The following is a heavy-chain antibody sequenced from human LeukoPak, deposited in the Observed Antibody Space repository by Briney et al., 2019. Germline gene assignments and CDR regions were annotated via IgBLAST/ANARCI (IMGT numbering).Heavy chain of an antibody. Sequence: GGSLRLSCAASGFTFSSYSMDWVRQAPGKGLEWVSSISSSSYIYYADSVKGRFTISRDTAKNSLYLQMNSLSAEDTAVYYCERDAGGEGGERLNDYWGQGTLVTVS. CDR1: GFTFSSYS. CDR2: ISSSSYI. D-gene: IGHD1-26*01. J-gene: IGHJ4*02. CDR3: ERDAGGEGGERLNDY. V-gene: IGHV3-21*01.